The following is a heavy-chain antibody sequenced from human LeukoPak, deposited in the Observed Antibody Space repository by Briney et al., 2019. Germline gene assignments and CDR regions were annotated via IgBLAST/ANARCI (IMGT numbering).Heavy chain of an antibody. CDR2: INPNSGGT. CDR1: GYTFTGYY. V-gene: IGHV1-2*02. CDR3: ARDPHPYGSSWYFDL. D-gene: IGHD3-10*01. J-gene: IGHJ2*01. Sequence: ASVKVSCKASGYTFTGYYMHWVRQAPGQGLEWMGWINPNSGGTNYAQKFQGRVTMTRDTSISTAYMELSSLRSEDTAVYYCARDPHPYGSSWYFDLWGRGTLVTVSS.